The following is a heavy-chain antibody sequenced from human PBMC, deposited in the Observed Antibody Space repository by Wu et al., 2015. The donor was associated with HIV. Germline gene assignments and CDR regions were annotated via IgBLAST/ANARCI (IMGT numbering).Heavy chain of an antibody. CDR2: ISGYNDNT. Sequence: QGQLVQSGAEVKKPGASVKVSCKASGYTFTSYGISWVRQAPGQGLEWMGWISGYNDNTNYAQKVQGRVTMTTDTSTSTAYMELRSLKSEDTAVYFCARDEASTGDWGQGTLVTVSS. D-gene: IGHD2-2*01. J-gene: IGHJ4*02. CDR1: GYTFTSYG. V-gene: IGHV1-18*01. CDR3: ARDEASTGD.